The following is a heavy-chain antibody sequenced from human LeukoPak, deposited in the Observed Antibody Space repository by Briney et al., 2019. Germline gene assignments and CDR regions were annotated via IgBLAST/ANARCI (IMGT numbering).Heavy chain of an antibody. CDR2: INPSGGST. D-gene: IGHD6-19*01. CDR1: GYTFTSYY. CDR3: ARSGGWLVRWVTLTHNWFDP. Sequence: ASVKVSCKASGYTFTSYYMHWVRQAPGQGLEWMGIINPSGGSTSYAQKFQGRVTMTRDMSTSTVYMELSSLRSEDTAVYYCARSGGWLVRWVTLTHNWFDPWGQGTLVTVSS. V-gene: IGHV1-46*01. J-gene: IGHJ5*02.